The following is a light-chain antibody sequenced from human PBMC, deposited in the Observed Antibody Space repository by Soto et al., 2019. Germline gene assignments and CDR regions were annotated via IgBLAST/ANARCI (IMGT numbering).Light chain of an antibody. CDR3: QQYNNWPPWS. Sequence: EIVMTQSPATLSVSPGERVTLSCRASQSVSSNLAWYQQKPGQAPRLLIYDASTRATGIPVRFSGSGSGTALTLTISSLQSEDFAVYYCQQYNNWPPWSFGQGTKVEIK. V-gene: IGKV3-15*01. J-gene: IGKJ1*01. CDR1: QSVSSN. CDR2: DAS.